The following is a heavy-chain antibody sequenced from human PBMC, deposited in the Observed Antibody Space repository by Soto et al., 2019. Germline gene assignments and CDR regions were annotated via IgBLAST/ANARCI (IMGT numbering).Heavy chain of an antibody. Sequence: ASVRVSCKASGYTFTSYGISWVRQAPGQGLEWMGWISAYNGNTNYAQKLQGRVTMTTDTSTSTAYMELRSLRSDDTAVYYCSSLLGQQLVQVWFDPWGQRTLVTLSS. CDR2: ISAYNGNT. V-gene: IGHV1-18*01. CDR1: GYTFTSYG. J-gene: IGHJ5*02. CDR3: SSLLGQQLVQVWFDP. D-gene: IGHD6-13*01.